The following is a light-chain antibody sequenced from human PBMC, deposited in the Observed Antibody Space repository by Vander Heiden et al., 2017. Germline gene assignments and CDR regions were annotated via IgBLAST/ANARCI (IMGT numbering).Light chain of an antibody. CDR3: QQYYTTPYT. CDR2: WAS. CDR1: QSLLYWSNSKNY. V-gene: IGKV4-1*01. J-gene: IGKJ2*01. Sequence: DIVMTQSPDSLAVSRGERATINCKSSQSLLYWSNSKNYLAWYQQKSGQPPKVLIYWASTRESGVPDRFSGSGSGTDFTLTISSLQAEDVAVYYCQQYYTTPYTFGQGTKLEIK.